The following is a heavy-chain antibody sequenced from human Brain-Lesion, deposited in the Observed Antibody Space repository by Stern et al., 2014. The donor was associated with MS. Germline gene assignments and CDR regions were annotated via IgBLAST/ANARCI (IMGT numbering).Heavy chain of an antibody. V-gene: IGHV3-7*01. J-gene: IGHJ5*02. Sequence: QLQQSGGGLVQPGGSLRLSCAASGFTFSSYWINWVRQAPGKGLEWVANIKEDGCETYYVDSVKGRFTISRDNAKNSLYLQMNSLRAEDTAVYYCARGSDTWGQGTLVTVSS. D-gene: IGHD2-15*01. CDR2: IKEDGCET. CDR3: ARGSDT. CDR1: GFTFSSYW.